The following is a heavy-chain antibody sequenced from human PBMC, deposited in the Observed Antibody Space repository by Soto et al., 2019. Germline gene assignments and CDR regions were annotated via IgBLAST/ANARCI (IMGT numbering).Heavy chain of an antibody. V-gene: IGHV3-30-3*01. D-gene: IGHD3-22*01. Sequence: QVQLVESGGGVVQPGRSLRLSCAASGFTFSSYAMHWVRQAPGKGLEWVAVISYDGSNKYYADSVKGRFTISRDNSKNTLYLQMNSLRAEDTAVYYCARPLRMDSSGNIEYYFDYWGQGTLFTVSS. CDR2: ISYDGSNK. J-gene: IGHJ4*02. CDR1: GFTFSSYA. CDR3: ARPLRMDSSGNIEYYFDY.